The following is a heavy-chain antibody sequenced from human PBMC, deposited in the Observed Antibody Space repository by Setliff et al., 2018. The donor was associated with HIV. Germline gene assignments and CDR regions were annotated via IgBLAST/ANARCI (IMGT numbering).Heavy chain of an antibody. CDR2: INPNSGGT. D-gene: IGHD2-2*01. CDR3: ARGGSYTSRYYYYYMDV. CDR1: GYTFTSYY. J-gene: IGHJ6*03. Sequence: ASVKVSCKASGYTFTSYYMHGVRQAPGQGLEWMGWINPNSGGTNYAQKFQGRVTMTRDTSISTSYMELSRLRSDDTAVYYCARGGSYTSRYYYYYMDVWGKGTTVTVSS. V-gene: IGHV1-2*02.